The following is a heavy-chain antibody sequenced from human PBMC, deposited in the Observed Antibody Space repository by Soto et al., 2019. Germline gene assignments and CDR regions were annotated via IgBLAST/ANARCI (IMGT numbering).Heavy chain of an antibody. CDR3: ARARDSSGYCDY. D-gene: IGHD3-22*01. CDR1: GGSISSSNW. CDR2: IYHSGST. Sequence: SETLSLTCAVSGGSISSSNWWIWVRQPPGKGLEWIGEIYHSGSTNYNPSLKSRVTISVDKSKNHFSLKLSSVTAADTAVYYCARARDSSGYCDYWGQGTLVTVSS. J-gene: IGHJ4*02. V-gene: IGHV4-4*02.